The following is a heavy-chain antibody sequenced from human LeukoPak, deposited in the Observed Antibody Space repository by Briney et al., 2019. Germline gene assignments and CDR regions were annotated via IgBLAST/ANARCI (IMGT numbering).Heavy chain of an antibody. CDR2: IRYDGSNK. Sequence: GGSLRLSCAASGFTFSSYGMHWVRQAPGKGLEWVAFIRYDGSNKYYADSVKGRFTISRDNSKNTLYLQMNSLRAEDTAVYYCARHSEVVVVSYYYYYMDVWGKGTTVTISS. CDR1: GFTFSSYG. V-gene: IGHV3-30*02. CDR3: ARHSEVVVVSYYYYYMDV. J-gene: IGHJ6*03. D-gene: IGHD2-2*01.